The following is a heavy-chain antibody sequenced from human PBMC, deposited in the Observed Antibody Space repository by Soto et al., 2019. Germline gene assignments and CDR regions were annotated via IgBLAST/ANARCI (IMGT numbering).Heavy chain of an antibody. V-gene: IGHV3-21*04. D-gene: IGHD3-10*01. CDR3: ARGITSSGWFGAYYYYGMDV. CDR1: GFTFSSYS. CDR2: ISSSSSYI. J-gene: IGHJ6*02. Sequence: GGSLRLSCAASGFTFSSYSMNWVRQAPGKGLEWVSSISSSSSYIYYADSVKGRFTISRDNAKNSLYLQMNSLRAEDTAVYYCARGITSSGWFGAYYYYGMDVWGQGTTVTVSS.